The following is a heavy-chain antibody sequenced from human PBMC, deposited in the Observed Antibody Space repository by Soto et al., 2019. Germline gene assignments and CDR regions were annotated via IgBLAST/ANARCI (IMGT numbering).Heavy chain of an antibody. Sequence: PSETLSLTCTVSGGSISSYYWSWIRQPPGKGLEWIGYIYYSGSTYYNPSLKSRVTISVDTSKNQFSLKLSSVTAADTAVYYCARLGGTTYCGGDCYSWAYDYWGQGTLVTVSS. D-gene: IGHD2-21*02. CDR3: ARLGGTTYCGGDCYSWAYDY. J-gene: IGHJ4*02. CDR2: IYYSGST. CDR1: GGSISSYY. V-gene: IGHV4-59*08.